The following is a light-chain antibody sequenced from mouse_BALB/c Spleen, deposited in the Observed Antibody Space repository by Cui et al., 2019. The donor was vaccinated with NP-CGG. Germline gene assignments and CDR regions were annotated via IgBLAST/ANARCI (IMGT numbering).Light chain of an antibody. Sequence: QAVVTQESALTTSPGETVTLTCRSSTEAVTTSNYANWVQEKPDHLFTGLRGVTNNRAPCVPARFSGSLFGDKAALTITGAQTEDEAIYFCALWYSNHWVFGGGTKLTVL. CDR3: ALWYSNHWV. CDR1: TEAVTTSNY. V-gene: IGLV1*01. J-gene: IGLJ1*01. CDR2: VTN.